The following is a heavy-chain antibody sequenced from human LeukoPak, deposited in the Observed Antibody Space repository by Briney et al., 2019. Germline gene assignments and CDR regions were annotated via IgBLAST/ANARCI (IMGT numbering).Heavy chain of an antibody. Sequence: KPSETLSLTCSVSGVSVGSAGYYWTWIRQPPGKGLEWIGYMYYSGNSNYNPFLKSRVTMSLDPSKNRFSLKLSSVTAADTAVYYCARSQSQSASYRYYFTYWGQGTLVTVSS. CDR2: MYYSGNS. V-gene: IGHV4-61*08. J-gene: IGHJ4*02. CDR1: GVSVGSAGYY. CDR3: ARSQSQSASYRYYFTY. D-gene: IGHD1-26*01.